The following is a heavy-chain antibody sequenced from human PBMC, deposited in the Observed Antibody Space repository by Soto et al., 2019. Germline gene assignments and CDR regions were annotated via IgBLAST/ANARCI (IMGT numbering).Heavy chain of an antibody. V-gene: IGHV4-4*07. CDR3: VRDTQVLRYLGGVSPYYYGMDV. CDR2: IYTSGST. Sequence: TLSLTCTVSGGSISSYYWSWLRQPAGKGLEWIGRIYTSGSTNYNPSLKSRVTMSVDTSKNQFSLKLSSVTAADTAVYYCVRDTQVLRYLGGVSPYYYGMDVWGQGTTVTVSS. CDR1: GGSISSYY. D-gene: IGHD3-3*01. J-gene: IGHJ6*02.